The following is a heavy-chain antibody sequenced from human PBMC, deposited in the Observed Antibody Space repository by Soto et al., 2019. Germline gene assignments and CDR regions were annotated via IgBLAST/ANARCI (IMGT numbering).Heavy chain of an antibody. Sequence: LGESLTISCKGSGYSFTSYWIGWVRKMPGKGLEWMGIIYPGDSDTRYSPSFQGQVTISADKSISTAYLQWSSLKASDTAMYYCARHSYDSRWYFDYWGQGTLVTVSS. CDR2: IYPGDSDT. V-gene: IGHV5-51*01. D-gene: IGHD3-22*01. CDR3: ARHSYDSRWYFDY. CDR1: GYSFTSYW. J-gene: IGHJ4*02.